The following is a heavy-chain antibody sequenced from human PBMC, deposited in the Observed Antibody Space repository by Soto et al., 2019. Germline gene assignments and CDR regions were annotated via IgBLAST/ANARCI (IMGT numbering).Heavy chain of an antibody. CDR1: GDSITSNSYF. Sequence: SETLSLTCTVSGDSITSNSYFWAWIRQPPGKGLEWIGSIHYSGTTYYNPSLKSRVTISVDRSKNQFSLKLSSVTAADTAVYYCARERPDGARLDPWGQGNLVTVSS. CDR3: ARERPDGARLDP. J-gene: IGHJ5*02. D-gene: IGHD6-6*01. CDR2: IHYSGTT. V-gene: IGHV4-39*02.